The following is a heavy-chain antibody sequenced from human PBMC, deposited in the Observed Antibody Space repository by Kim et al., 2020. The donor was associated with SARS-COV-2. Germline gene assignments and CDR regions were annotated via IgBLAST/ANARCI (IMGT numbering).Heavy chain of an antibody. CDR3: ARDYRGKNWFDP. Sequence: ASVKVSCKASGYTFTSYAMHWVRQAPGQRLEWMGWINAGNGNTKYSQKFQGRVTITRDTSASTAYMELSSLRSEDTAVYYCARDYRGKNWFDPWGQGTLVTVSS. J-gene: IGHJ5*02. D-gene: IGHD1-26*01. CDR1: GYTFTSYA. V-gene: IGHV1-3*01. CDR2: INAGNGNT.